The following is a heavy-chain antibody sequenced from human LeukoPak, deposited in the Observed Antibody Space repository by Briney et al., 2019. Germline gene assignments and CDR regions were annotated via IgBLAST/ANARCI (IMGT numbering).Heavy chain of an antibody. CDR1: GFSFSSSS. V-gene: IGHV3-74*01. CDR3: TRTEGAAARMY. CDR2: INSDGSGT. J-gene: IGHJ4*02. Sequence: GGSLRLSCAASGFSFSSSSMNWVRQAPGKGLVWVSRINSDGSGTTYADSVKGRFTISRDNAKNTLYLQMNSLRAEDTAVYYCTRTEGAAARMYWGQGTLVTVSS. D-gene: IGHD6-13*01.